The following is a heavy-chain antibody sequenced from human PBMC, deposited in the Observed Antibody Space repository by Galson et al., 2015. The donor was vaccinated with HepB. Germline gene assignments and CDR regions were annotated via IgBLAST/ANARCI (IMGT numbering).Heavy chain of an antibody. Sequence: ETLSLTCAVYGGSFSGYYWSWIRQPPGKGLEWIGEINHSGSTNYNPSLKSRVTISVDTSKNQFSLKLSSVTAADTAVYYCASRGVPAARSGTKLRRGMDVWGQGTTVTVSS. CDR1: GGSFSGYY. J-gene: IGHJ6*02. D-gene: IGHD2-2*01. CDR2: INHSGST. V-gene: IGHV4-34*01. CDR3: ASRGVPAARSGTKLRRGMDV.